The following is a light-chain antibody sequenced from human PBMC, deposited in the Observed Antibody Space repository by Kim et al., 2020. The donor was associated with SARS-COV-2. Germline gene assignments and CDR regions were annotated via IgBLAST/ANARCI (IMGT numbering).Light chain of an antibody. CDR2: AAS. CDR1: RSLGSH. J-gene: IGKJ5*01. Sequence: ETVLTQSPATLFLSPGETATLSCRASRSLGSHLGWYQQRVGQAPRLLIFAASNRATGVPARFSGSGSGTDFTLTITSLEPEDSAVYYCQQRANWPPITFGQGTRLEIK. V-gene: IGKV3-11*01. CDR3: QQRANWPPIT.